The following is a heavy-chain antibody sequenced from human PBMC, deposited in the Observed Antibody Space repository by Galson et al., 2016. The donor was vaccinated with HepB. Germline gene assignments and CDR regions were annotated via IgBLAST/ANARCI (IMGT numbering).Heavy chain of an antibody. CDR1: GFSFSSHG. CDR2: SKGKTDGGTT. D-gene: IGHD6-13*01. J-gene: IGHJ4*02. CDR3: TTLSPAAASDY. V-gene: IGHV3-15*01. Sequence: SLRLSCAASGFSFSSHGMNWVRQAPGKGLEWVGRSKGKTDGGTTDYAVPVKGRFTISRDDSKNTLYLQMNSLKTEDTAVYFCTTLSPAAASDYWGQGTLIIVSS.